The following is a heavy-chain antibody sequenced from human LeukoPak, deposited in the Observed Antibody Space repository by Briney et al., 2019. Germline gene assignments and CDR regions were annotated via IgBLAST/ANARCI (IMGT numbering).Heavy chain of an antibody. CDR3: ARHSIVVVPAANDYYYGMDV. D-gene: IGHD2-2*01. CDR2: IIPILGIA. V-gene: IGHV1-69*04. Sequence: SVKVSCKASGYTFTSYGISWVRQAPGQGLEWMGRIIPILGIANYAQKFQGRVTITADKSTSTAYMELSSLRSEDTAVYYCARHSIVVVPAANDYYYGMDVWGQGTTVTVSS. J-gene: IGHJ6*02. CDR1: GYTFTSYG.